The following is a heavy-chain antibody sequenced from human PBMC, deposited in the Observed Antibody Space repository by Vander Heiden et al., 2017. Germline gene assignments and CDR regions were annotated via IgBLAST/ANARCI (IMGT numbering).Heavy chain of an antibody. J-gene: IGHJ4*02. CDR1: GFTFSDHY. CDR3: ARGQRGYSYGYLDY. D-gene: IGHD5-18*01. CDR2: TRNKANSYTT. Sequence: EVQLVESGGGLVQPGGSLRLSCAASGFTFSDHYMDWVRQAPGKGLEWVGRTRNKANSYTTEYAASVKGRFTISRDDSKNSLYLQMNSLKTEDTAVYYCARGQRGYSYGYLDYWGQGTLVTVSS. V-gene: IGHV3-72*01.